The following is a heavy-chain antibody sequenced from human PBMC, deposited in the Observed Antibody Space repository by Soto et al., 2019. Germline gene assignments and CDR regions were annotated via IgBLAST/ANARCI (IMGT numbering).Heavy chain of an antibody. V-gene: IGHV4-34*09. J-gene: IGHJ4*02. CDR2: IYHSGST. CDR3: ARSIRMVRGAYDY. D-gene: IGHD3-10*01. CDR1: GGSFSGYD. Sequence: SETLSLTCAVYGGSFSGYDWSWICQHPGKGLEWIGYIYHSGSTYYTPSLKSRVTISVDTSKNQFSLKLSSVTAADTAVYYCARSIRMVRGAYDYWGQGTLVTVSS.